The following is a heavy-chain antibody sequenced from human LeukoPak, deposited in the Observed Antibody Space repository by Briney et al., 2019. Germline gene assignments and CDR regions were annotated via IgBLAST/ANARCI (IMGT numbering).Heavy chain of an antibody. J-gene: IGHJ6*03. CDR3: ARGKAHGQYYDFWSGYFDYYYMDV. D-gene: IGHD3-3*01. CDR2: INHSGST. V-gene: IGHV4-34*01. CDR1: GGSFSGYY. Sequence: SETLSLTCAVYGGSFSGYYWSWIRQPPGKGLEWIGEINHSGSTNNNPSLKSRVTISVDTSKNQFSLKLSSVTAADTAVYYCARGKAHGQYYDFWSGYFDYYYMDVWGKGTTVTVSS.